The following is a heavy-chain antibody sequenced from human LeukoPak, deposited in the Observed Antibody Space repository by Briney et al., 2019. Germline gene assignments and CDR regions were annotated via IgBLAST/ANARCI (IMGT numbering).Heavy chain of an antibody. CDR2: ISGSGGST. Sequence: PGRSLRLSCAASGFTFSSYAMSWVRQAPGKGLEWVSAISGSGGSTYYADSVKGRFTISRDNSKNTLYLQMNSLRAEDTAVYYCAKDLLPEDYGDYEVQDYWGQGTLVTVSS. V-gene: IGHV3-23*01. J-gene: IGHJ4*02. CDR3: AKDLLPEDYGDYEVQDY. CDR1: GFTFSSYA. D-gene: IGHD4-17*01.